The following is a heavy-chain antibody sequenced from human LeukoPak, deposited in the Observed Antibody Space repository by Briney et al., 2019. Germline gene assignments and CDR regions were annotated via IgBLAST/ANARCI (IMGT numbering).Heavy chain of an antibody. CDR2: IIPIFGTA. V-gene: IGHV1-69*05. Sequence: PVKVSCKASGGTFSSYAISWVRQAPGQGLEWMGGIIPIFGTANYAQKFQGRVTITTDESTSTAYMELSSLRSEDTAVYYCARGGADIVVVPAAKPRDYYYYYYMDVWGKGTTVTVSS. J-gene: IGHJ6*03. CDR1: GGTFSSYA. CDR3: ARGGADIVVVPAAKPRDYYYYYYMDV. D-gene: IGHD2-2*02.